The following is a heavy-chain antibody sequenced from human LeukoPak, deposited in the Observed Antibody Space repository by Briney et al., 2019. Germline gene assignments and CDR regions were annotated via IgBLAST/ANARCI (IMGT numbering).Heavy chain of an antibody. V-gene: IGHV3-30*18. CDR3: AKDWSYHYTVDY. CDR2: ISYDGSNK. D-gene: IGHD3-16*02. Sequence: GGSLGLSCAASGFTFSSYAMSWVRQAPGKGLEWVAVISYDGSNKYYADSVKGRFTISRDNSKNTLYLQMNSLRPEDTAVYYCAKDWSYHYTVDYWGQGTLVTVSS. J-gene: IGHJ4*02. CDR1: GFTFSSYA.